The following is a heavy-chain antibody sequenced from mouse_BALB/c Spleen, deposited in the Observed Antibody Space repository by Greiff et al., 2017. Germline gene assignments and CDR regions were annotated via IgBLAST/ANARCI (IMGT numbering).Heavy chain of an antibody. Sequence: EVQVVESGGGLVKPGGSLKLSCAASGFTFSSYAMSWVRQTPEKRLEWVASISSGGSTYYPDSVKGRFTISRDNARNILYLQMSSLRSEDTAMYYCAREDYYGSSYLAWFAYWGQGTLVTVSA. V-gene: IGHV5-6-5*01. CDR1: GFTFSSYA. J-gene: IGHJ3*01. CDR2: ISSGGST. CDR3: AREDYYGSSYLAWFAY. D-gene: IGHD1-1*01.